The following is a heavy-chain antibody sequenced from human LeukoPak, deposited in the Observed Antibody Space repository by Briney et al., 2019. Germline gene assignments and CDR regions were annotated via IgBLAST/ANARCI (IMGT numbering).Heavy chain of an antibody. J-gene: IGHJ3*02. CDR1: GYTFTSYG. CDR2: ISAYNGNT. V-gene: IGHV1-18*01. CDR3: ARWRVYSGSQDAFDI. Sequence: GASVKVSCKASGYTFTSYGISWVRQAPGQGLEWMGWISAYNGNTNYAQKLQGRVTMTTDTSTSTAYMELRSLRSDDTVVYYCARWRVYSGSQDAFDIWGQGTMVTVSS. D-gene: IGHD1-26*01.